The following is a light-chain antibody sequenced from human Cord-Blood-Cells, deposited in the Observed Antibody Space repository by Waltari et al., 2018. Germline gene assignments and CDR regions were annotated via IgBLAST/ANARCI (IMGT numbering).Light chain of an antibody. CDR2: AAS. CDR1: QGISSG. CDR3: QQANSFPLT. V-gene: IGKV1-12*01. Sequence: DLQMTQSPSSVSASVGDRVTIHCRASQGISSGLAWYQQKPGKAPKLLFYAASSLKSGVPSRFSGSGSGTDFTLTISSLQPEDFATYYCQQANSFPLTFGGGTKVEIK. J-gene: IGKJ4*01.